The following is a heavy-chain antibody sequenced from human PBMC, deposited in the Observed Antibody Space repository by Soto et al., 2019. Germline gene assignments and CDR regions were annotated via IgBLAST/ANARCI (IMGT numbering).Heavy chain of an antibody. J-gene: IGHJ4*02. CDR3: ARSDCSSTSCHYYFDY. V-gene: IGHV4-59*01. D-gene: IGHD2-2*01. Sequence: SETLSLTCTVSGGSISSYYWSWIRQPPGKGLEWIGYIYYSGSTNYNPSLKSRVTISVDTSKNQFSLQLSSVIAADTAVYYCARSDCSSTSCHYYFDYWGQGTLVTVSS. CDR2: IYYSGST. CDR1: GGSISSYY.